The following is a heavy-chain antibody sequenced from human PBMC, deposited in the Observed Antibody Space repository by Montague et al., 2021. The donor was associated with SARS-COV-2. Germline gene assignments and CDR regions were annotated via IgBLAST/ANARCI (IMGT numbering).Heavy chain of an antibody. J-gene: IGHJ4*02. CDR3: ARQRRKITVGGTVTGRFDV. Sequence: TLSLTCAVSGGSITTGSYYWSWLRQHPGKGLEWIAYIHYSGNAHYRPTLQSRALISVDTSKNDFSLNLKSVTAADTAVYFCARQRRKITVGGTVTGRFDVWGQGSLVIVSS. CDR2: IHYSGNA. D-gene: IGHD3-16*01. CDR1: GGSITTGSYY. V-gene: IGHV4-31*11.